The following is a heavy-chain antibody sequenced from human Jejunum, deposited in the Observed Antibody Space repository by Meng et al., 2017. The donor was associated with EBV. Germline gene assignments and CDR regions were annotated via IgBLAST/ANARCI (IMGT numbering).Heavy chain of an antibody. J-gene: IGHJ4*02. D-gene: IGHD1-7*01. V-gene: IGHV1-69-2*01. CDR1: GYTFTDYY. CDR2: VDPEDDET. Sequence: EVQLVQSGTEVKTPGATVKISCKVSGYTFTDYYMHWVQQAPGKGLEWMGLVDPEDDETMYSEKFRGRLTITADMSTDTTYMELSSLRSEDTAVYYCATGHYNWKYPDYWGQGTLVTVSS. CDR3: ATGHYNWKYPDY.